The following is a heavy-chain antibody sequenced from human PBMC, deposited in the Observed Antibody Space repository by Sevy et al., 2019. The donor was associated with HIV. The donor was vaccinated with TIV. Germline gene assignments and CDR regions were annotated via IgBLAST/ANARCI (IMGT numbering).Heavy chain of an antibody. CDR3: ARVPIQLGAFDI. CDR2: ISYDGSHK. D-gene: IGHD5-18*01. J-gene: IGHJ3*02. CDR1: GFTFSTSA. Sequence: GGCLRLSCAASGFTFSTSAMHWVRQAPGKGLEWVAVISYDGSHKYYGNSVKGRFTLSRDNSKNTLYLQMNSLRAEDTAVYYGARVPIQLGAFDIWGQGTMVTVSS. V-gene: IGHV3-30*04.